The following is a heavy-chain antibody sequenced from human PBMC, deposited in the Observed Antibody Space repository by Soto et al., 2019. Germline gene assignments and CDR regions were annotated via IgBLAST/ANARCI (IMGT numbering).Heavy chain of an antibody. Sequence: ASVKVSCKASGYTFTSYGISWVRQAPGQGLEWMGWISAYNGNTNYAQKLQGRVTMTTDTSTSTAYMELRSLRSDDTAVYYCARVGEMTTVTPEGLLDPWGQGTLVTVSS. CDR3: ARVGEMTTVTPEGLLDP. D-gene: IGHD4-17*01. CDR2: ISAYNGNT. J-gene: IGHJ5*02. V-gene: IGHV1-18*01. CDR1: GYTFTSYG.